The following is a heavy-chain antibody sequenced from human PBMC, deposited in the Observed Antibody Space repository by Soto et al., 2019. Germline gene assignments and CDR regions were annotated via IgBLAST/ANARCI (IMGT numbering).Heavy chain of an antibody. CDR2: IKQDGSEK. J-gene: IGHJ4*02. D-gene: IGHD3-10*01. CDR1: GFTFSSYW. CDR3: ARDWGVTMVRGVPIAFDY. Sequence: VQLVESGGGLVQPGGSLRLSCAASGFTFSSYWMSWVRQAPGKGLEWVANIKQDGSEKYYVDSVKGRFTISRDNAKNSLYLEMNSLRAEDTAVYYCARDWGVTMVRGVPIAFDYWGQGALVTVSS. V-gene: IGHV3-7*01.